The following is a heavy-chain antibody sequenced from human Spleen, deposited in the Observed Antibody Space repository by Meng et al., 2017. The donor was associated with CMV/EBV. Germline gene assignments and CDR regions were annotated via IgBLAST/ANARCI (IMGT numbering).Heavy chain of an antibody. CDR2: ISSSSSYI. J-gene: IGHJ6*02. CDR1: GFTFSNHA. V-gene: IGHV3-21*01. Sequence: GGSLRLSCAASGFTFSNHAMSWVRQAPGKGLEWVSSISSSSSYIYYADSVKGRFTISRDNAKNSLYLQMNSLRAEDTAVYYCARYCSSTSCYGPGDYYYYYGMDVWGQGTTVTVSS. D-gene: IGHD2-2*01. CDR3: ARYCSSTSCYGPGDYYYYYGMDV.